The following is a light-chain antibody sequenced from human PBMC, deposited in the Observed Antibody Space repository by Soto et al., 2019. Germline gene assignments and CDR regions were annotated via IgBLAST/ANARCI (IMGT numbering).Light chain of an antibody. CDR3: GSWDSSLSAYV. CDR2: DDD. CDR1: SSNIGGNS. V-gene: IGLV1-51*01. Sequence: QSVLTQPPSVSAAPGQRVTISCSGSSSNIGGNSVSWYQQLPGTAPKLLIYDDDKRPSGIPDRFSDSKSGTSATLGITGFQTGDEADYYSGSWDSSLSAYVFGTGTKVTVL. J-gene: IGLJ1*01.